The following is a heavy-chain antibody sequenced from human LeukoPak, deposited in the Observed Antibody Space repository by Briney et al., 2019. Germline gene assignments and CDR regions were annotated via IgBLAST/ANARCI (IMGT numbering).Heavy chain of an antibody. J-gene: IGHJ5*02. CDR2: INPNSGGT. V-gene: IGHV1-2*02. Sequence: ASVKVSCKASGYTFTGYYMHWVRQAPGQGLEWMGWINPNSGGTNYAQKFQGRVTMTRDTSISTAYMELSRLRSDDTAVYYCARSPPGIAAAGTRWFDPWGQGTPVTVSS. CDR3: ARSPPGIAAAGTRWFDP. CDR1: GYTFTGYY. D-gene: IGHD6-13*01.